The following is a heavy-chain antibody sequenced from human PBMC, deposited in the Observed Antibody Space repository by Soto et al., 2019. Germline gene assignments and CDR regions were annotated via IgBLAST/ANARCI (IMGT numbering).Heavy chain of an antibody. CDR2: ISYDGSNK. CDR1: GFTFSSYG. V-gene: IGHV3-30*18. Sequence: GGSLRLSCAASGFTFSSYGMHWVRQAPGKGLEWVAVISYDGSNKYYADSVKGRFTISRDNSKNTLYLQMNSLRAEDTAVYYCAKDIILWFGELLPESFRWHYGMDVWGQGTTVTVSS. CDR3: AKDIILWFGELLPESFRWHYGMDV. D-gene: IGHD3-10*01. J-gene: IGHJ6*02.